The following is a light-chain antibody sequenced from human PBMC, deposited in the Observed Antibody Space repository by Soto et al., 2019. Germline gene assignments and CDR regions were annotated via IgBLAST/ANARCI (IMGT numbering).Light chain of an antibody. CDR3: QQYGSSPLSFT. J-gene: IGKJ3*01. Sequence: EIVLTQSPGTLSLSPGERATLSCRASQSVSSSYLAWYQQKPGQAPRLLIYGASSRATGIPDRFSGGGSGTDFTLTISRLEPEDFAVYYCQQYGSSPLSFTFGPGTKVDIK. CDR1: QSVSSSY. CDR2: GAS. V-gene: IGKV3-20*01.